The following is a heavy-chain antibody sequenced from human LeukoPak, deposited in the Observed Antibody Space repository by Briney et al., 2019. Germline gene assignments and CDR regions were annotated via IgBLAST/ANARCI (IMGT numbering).Heavy chain of an antibody. Sequence: SQTLSLTCTVSGGSISSGGYYCSWIRQHPGKGLEWIGYIYYSGSTYYNPSLKSRVTISVDTSKNQFSLKLSSVTAADTAVYYCATARDGDYFDYWGQGTLVTVSS. CDR3: ATARDGDYFDY. J-gene: IGHJ4*02. CDR2: IYYSGST. D-gene: IGHD6-6*01. V-gene: IGHV4-31*03. CDR1: GGSISSGGYY.